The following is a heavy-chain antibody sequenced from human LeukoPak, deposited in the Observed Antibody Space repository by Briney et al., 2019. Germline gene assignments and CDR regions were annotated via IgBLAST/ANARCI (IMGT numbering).Heavy chain of an antibody. Sequence: GGSLRPSCAASGFTFSSYSMNWVRQAPGKGLEWVSSISSSSSYIYYADSVKGRFTISRDNAKNSLYLQMNSLRAEDTAVYYCARRSGSLFDYWGQGTLVTVSS. CDR2: ISSSSSYI. CDR1: GFTFSSYS. J-gene: IGHJ4*02. CDR3: ARRSGSLFDY. D-gene: IGHD3-3*01. V-gene: IGHV3-21*01.